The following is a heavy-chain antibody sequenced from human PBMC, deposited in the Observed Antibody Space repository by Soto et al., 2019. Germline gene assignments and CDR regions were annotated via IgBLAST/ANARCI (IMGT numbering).Heavy chain of an antibody. D-gene: IGHD2-2*01. CDR2: INQSGST. CDR1: GGSFSVYD. CDR3: ARARYCTSSSCPGYFQY. Sequence: HSSAVYGGSFSVYDGGGICKNTGKGLEWIGEINQSGSTNYNPSLKSRVTISVDTSKNQFSLKLSSVTAADTAVYYCARARYCTSSSCPGYFQYWGQGTLVTVSS. V-gene: IGHV4-34*01. J-gene: IGHJ1*01.